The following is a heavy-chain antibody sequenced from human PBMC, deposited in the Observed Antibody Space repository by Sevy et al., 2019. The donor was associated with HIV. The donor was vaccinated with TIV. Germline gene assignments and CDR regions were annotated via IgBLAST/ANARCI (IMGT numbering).Heavy chain of an antibody. CDR3: AKKMGGGSGMAFLVDY. Sequence: GESLKISCAASGFNFSSFAMGWVLQAPGKGLDWISVISGTGDYTYYADSVKGRFTISRDNSKNTLFLQMNSLRAEDTAIFYCAKKMGGGSGMAFLVDYWGQRTLVTVSS. J-gene: IGHJ4*02. CDR2: ISGTGDYT. D-gene: IGHD5-18*01. CDR1: GFNFSSFA. V-gene: IGHV3-23*01.